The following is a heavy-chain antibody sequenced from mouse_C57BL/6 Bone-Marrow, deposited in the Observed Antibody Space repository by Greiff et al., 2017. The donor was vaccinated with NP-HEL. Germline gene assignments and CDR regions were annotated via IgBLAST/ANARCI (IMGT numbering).Heavy chain of an antibody. Sequence: QVQLKESGAELAKPGASVKLSCKASGYTFTSYWMHWVKQRPGQGLEWIGYINPSSGYTKYNQKFKDKATLTADKSSSTAYMQLSSLTYEDSAVYYCARRIPNYGGSMDYWGQGTSVTVSS. CDR3: ARRIPNYGGSMDY. CDR2: INPSSGYT. D-gene: IGHD2-4*01. J-gene: IGHJ4*01. V-gene: IGHV1-7*01. CDR1: GYTFTSYW.